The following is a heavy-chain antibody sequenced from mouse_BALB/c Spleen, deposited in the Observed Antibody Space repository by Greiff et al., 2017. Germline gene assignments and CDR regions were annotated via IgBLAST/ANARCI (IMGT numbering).Heavy chain of an antibody. Sequence: EVKLMESGGGLVKPGGSLKLSCAASGFAFSSYDMSWVRQTQEKRLEWVAYISSGGGSTYYPDTVKGRFTISRDNAKNTLYLQMSSLKSEDTAMYYCARRSIHYYSMDYWGQGTSVTVSS. J-gene: IGHJ4*01. V-gene: IGHV5-12-1*01. CDR2: ISSGGGST. CDR3: ARRSIHYYSMDY. CDR1: GFAFSSYD.